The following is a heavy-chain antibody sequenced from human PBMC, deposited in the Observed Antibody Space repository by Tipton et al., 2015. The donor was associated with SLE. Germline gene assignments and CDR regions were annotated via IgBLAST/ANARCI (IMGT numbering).Heavy chain of an antibody. Sequence: TLSLTCAVSGYSISSGYYWGWIRQHPGKGLEWIGSIYHSGSTYYNPSLKSRVTMSVDTSKNQFSLKLSSVTAADTAVYYCARSKDRVFDYWGQGTLVTVSS. V-gene: IGHV4-38-2*01. CDR3: ARSKDRVFDY. CDR2: IYHSGST. J-gene: IGHJ4*02. D-gene: IGHD5-12*01. CDR1: GYSISSGYY.